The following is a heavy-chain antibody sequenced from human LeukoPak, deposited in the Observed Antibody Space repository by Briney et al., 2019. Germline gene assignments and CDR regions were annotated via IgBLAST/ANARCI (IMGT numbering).Heavy chain of an antibody. J-gene: IGHJ4*02. V-gene: IGHV1-18*01. CDR2: ISAYNGNT. CDR1: GYTFTSYG. CDR3: ARDTAEAINSYDDH. D-gene: IGHD6-19*01. Sequence: ASVKVSCKTSGYTFTSYGISWVRQAPGQGLEWMGWISAYNGNTNYAKKLQGGVTMTTDTSISTAYMELSSLRSEDTAVYYCARDTAEAINSYDDHWGQGTLVTVSS.